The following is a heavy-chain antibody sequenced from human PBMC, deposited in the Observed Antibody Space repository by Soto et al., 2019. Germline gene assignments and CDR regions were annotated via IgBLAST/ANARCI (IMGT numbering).Heavy chain of an antibody. Sequence: SETLSLTCTVSGGSISSSSYYWGWIRQPPGKGLEWIGSIYYSGSTYYNPSLKSRVTISVDTSKNQFSLKLSSVTAADTAVYYCASRGYSYGYEAFDIWGQGTMVTVSS. CDR3: ASRGYSYGYEAFDI. V-gene: IGHV4-39*01. CDR2: IYYSGST. J-gene: IGHJ3*02. D-gene: IGHD5-18*01. CDR1: GGSISSSSYY.